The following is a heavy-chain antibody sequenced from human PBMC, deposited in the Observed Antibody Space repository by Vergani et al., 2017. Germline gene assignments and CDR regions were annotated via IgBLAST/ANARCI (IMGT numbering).Heavy chain of an antibody. CDR1: GGSVRTSIGYY. CDR3: ARHAQPIALVGSILDSNWLDP. CDR2: IFSSGTT. Sequence: QVQLQESGPGLVKPSQTLSLSCTVSGGSVRTSIGYYWTWIRQPAGKTLEWIGEIFSSGTTNYNPSFKNRVTMSVDTSKNQFSLKLNSVTAADTAVYYCARHAQPIALVGSILDSNWLDPWGPGTLVTVSS. V-gene: IGHV4-61*02. D-gene: IGHD6-19*01. J-gene: IGHJ5*02.